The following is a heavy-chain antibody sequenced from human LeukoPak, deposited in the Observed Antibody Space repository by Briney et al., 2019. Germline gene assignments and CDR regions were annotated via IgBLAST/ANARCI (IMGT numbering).Heavy chain of an antibody. Sequence: SETLSLTCSVSDGSITIDSYYWGWVRQPPGKGLEWIGSIYYSGSTYYTPSLKSRAFISVDTSQNHFPLSLRSVTAADTAVYYCARDSLEPPLDYWGQGTLVTVSS. CDR3: ARDSLEPPLDY. J-gene: IGHJ4*02. CDR1: DGSITIDSYY. V-gene: IGHV4-39*06. D-gene: IGHD1-1*01. CDR2: IYYSGST.